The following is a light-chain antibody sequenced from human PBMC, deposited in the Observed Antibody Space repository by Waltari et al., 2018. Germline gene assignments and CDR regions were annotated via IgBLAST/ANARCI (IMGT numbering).Light chain of an antibody. CDR1: KIGLKS. CDR3: QVWDSGSDHII. CDR2: DVY. J-gene: IGLJ2*01. V-gene: IGLV3-21*02. Sequence: SYVLTQPPSVSVAPGQTATITCGGNKIGLKSVHWYRQQPGQAPVMVVYDVYRRPSGITERLSASGSANMATLTISRVEAGDEADYVCQVWDSGSDHIIFGGGTKLTVL.